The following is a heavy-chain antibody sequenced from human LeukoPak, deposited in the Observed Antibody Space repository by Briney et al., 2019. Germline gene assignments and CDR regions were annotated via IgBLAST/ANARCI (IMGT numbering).Heavy chain of an antibody. J-gene: IGHJ4*02. V-gene: IGHV3-21*01. Sequence: GGSLRLSCAASGFTFSSYAIHWVRQAPGKGLEWVSSISSSSSYIYYADSVKGRFTISRDNAKNSLYLQMNSLRAEDTAVYYCARDSYDILTNPPDYWGQGTLVTVSS. CDR1: GFTFSSYA. CDR2: ISSSSSYI. CDR3: ARDSYDILTNPPDY. D-gene: IGHD3-9*01.